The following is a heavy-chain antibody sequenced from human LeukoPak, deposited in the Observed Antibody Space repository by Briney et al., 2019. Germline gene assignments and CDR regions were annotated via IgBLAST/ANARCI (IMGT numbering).Heavy chain of an antibody. CDR2: IKQDGSEK. V-gene: IGHV3-7*01. Sequence: GGSLRLSCTVSGFTVSSNSMSWVRQAPGKGLEWVANIKQDGSEKYYVDSVKGRFTISRDNAKNSLYLQMNSLRAEDTAVYYCARDRMGAAAGTGHYYYYMDVWGKGTTVTISS. D-gene: IGHD6-13*01. J-gene: IGHJ6*03. CDR3: ARDRMGAAAGTGHYYYYMDV. CDR1: GFTVSSNS.